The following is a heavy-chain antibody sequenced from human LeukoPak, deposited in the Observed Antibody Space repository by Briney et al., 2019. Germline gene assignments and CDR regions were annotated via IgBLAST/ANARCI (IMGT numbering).Heavy chain of an antibody. J-gene: IGHJ4*02. CDR2: IKQDGSEK. CDR1: GFTFSSYW. Sequence: GGALRLSCAASGFTFSSYWMSWVRQAPAKGLEGVANIKQDGSEKYYVDSVKGRFTISRDNAKNSLYLQMNSLRAEDTAVYYCARDQDRYYYDSSGYYGYWGQGTLVTVSS. CDR3: ARDQDRYYYDSSGYYGY. D-gene: IGHD3-22*01. V-gene: IGHV3-7*01.